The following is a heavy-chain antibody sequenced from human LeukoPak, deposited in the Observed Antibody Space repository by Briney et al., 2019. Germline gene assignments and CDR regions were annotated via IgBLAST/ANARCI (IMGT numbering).Heavy chain of an antibody. Sequence: PSETLSLTCTVSGGSISSSSYYWGWIRQPPGKGLEWIGSIYYSGSTYYNPSLKSRVTISVDTSKNQFSLKLSSVTAADTAVYYCARLLGAAALGNWFDPWGQGTLVTVSS. D-gene: IGHD6-13*01. J-gene: IGHJ5*02. CDR3: ARLLGAAALGNWFDP. CDR1: GGSISSSSYY. CDR2: IYYSGST. V-gene: IGHV4-39*01.